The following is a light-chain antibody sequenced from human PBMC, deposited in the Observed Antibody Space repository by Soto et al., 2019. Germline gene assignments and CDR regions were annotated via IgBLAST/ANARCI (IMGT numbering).Light chain of an antibody. Sequence: QSVLPQTPSVSGALGQKITMSCTGSSSNIGAGYDVHWYQQFPGAAPRLLIYADNNRPSGVPDRFSASKSGTSASLAITGLQGEDEANYYCQSYDTSLSGVIFGAGTKVTVL. V-gene: IGLV1-40*01. CDR2: ADN. CDR1: SSNIGAGYD. J-gene: IGLJ2*01. CDR3: QSYDTSLSGVI.